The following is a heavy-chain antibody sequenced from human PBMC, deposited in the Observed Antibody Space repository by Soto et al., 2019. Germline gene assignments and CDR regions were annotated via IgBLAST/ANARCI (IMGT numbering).Heavy chain of an antibody. V-gene: IGHV3-23*01. CDR3: AKELSSMWFPLDY. Sequence: GGSLRLSCATSGFTFTNYAMSWVRQAPGKGLEWVSSISGSGGSTWYADSVKGRFTISSDNSKKTLYLQMNSLRVEDTAVYYCAKELSSMWFPLDYWGQGTLVTVSS. CDR2: ISGSGGST. D-gene: IGHD6-13*01. J-gene: IGHJ4*02. CDR1: GFTFTNYA.